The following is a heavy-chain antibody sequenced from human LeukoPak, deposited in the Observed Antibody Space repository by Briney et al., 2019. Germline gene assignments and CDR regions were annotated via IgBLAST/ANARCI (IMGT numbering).Heavy chain of an antibody. Sequence: SWIRXPPGKGLEWIGFITYSGTTDHNPSLRSRGTISVDASKNQFSLKLTSVTAADTAVYYCVRHTTSGWYQVVYWGQGTLVTVSS. J-gene: IGHJ4*02. CDR2: ITYSGTT. D-gene: IGHD6-19*01. CDR3: VRHTTSGWYQVVY. V-gene: IGHV4-59*08.